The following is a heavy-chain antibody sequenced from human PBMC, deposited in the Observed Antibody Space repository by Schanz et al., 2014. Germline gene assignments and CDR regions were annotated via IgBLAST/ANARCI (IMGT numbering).Heavy chain of an antibody. J-gene: IGHJ4*02. D-gene: IGHD6-19*01. CDR3: AASSGWHPSTDY. CDR1: GFTFSSYG. V-gene: IGHV3-33*03. CDR2: IWYDGSNK. Sequence: VQLVESGGDLVQPGGSLRLSCSASGFTFSSYGMHWVRQAPGKGLEWVAVIWYDGSNKYYADSVKGRFTISRDNAKSSLYLQMNSLRVEDTAVYYCAASSGWHPSTDYWGQGTLVTVSS.